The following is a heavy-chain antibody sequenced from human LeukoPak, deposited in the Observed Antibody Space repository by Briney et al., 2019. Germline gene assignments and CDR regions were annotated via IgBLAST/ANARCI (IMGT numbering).Heavy chain of an antibody. D-gene: IGHD3-22*01. Sequence: KPSETLSLTCTVSGGSFSSTTYYWGWNRQPPGKGLEWIGSVYYSGSTYYNQSLKSRVTISVDTSKNQFSLKLTSVTAADTAVYYCARQYYDSSGYYPWYFDYWGQGTLVTVSS. CDR2: VYYSGST. J-gene: IGHJ4*02. CDR3: ARQYYDSSGYYPWYFDY. CDR1: GGSFSSTTYY. V-gene: IGHV4-39*01.